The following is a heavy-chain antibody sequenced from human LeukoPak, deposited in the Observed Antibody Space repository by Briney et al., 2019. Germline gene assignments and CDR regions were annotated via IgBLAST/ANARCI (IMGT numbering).Heavy chain of an antibody. CDR2: INSDGSST. Sequence: PGGSLRLSGAASGFTFSSYWMHWVRQAPGKGLVWVSRINSDGSSTSYADSVKGRFTIPRDNSRNTLYLQMNSLRAEDTAVYYCTKDWSASYWGQGTLVTVSS. CDR3: TKDWSASY. J-gene: IGHJ4*02. V-gene: IGHV3-74*01. CDR1: GFTFSSYW.